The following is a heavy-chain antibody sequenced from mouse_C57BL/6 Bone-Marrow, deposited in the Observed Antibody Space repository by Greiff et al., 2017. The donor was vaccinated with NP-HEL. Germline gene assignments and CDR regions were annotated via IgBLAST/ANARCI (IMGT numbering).Heavy chain of an antibody. CDR1: GYTFTSYG. J-gene: IGHJ2*01. V-gene: IGHV1-81*01. CDR2: IYPRSGNT. Sequence: VQLQQSGAELARPGASVKLSCKASGYTFTSYGISWVKQRTGQGLEWIGEIYPRSGNTYYNEKFKGKATLTADKSSSTAYMELRSLTSEDSAVYFCARRRLTTVVPGRFDYWGQGTTLTVSS. CDR3: ARRRLTTVVPGRFDY. D-gene: IGHD1-1*01.